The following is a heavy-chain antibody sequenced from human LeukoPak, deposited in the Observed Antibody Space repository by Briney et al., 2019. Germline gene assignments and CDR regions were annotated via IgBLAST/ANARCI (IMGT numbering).Heavy chain of an antibody. J-gene: IGHJ4*02. CDR3: ARESGAFCPFGY. CDR1: GVSISSYY. CDR2: IYHSGST. V-gene: IGHV4-59*01. Sequence: SETLSRTCTVSGVSISSYYWNWIRQPPGKGLDWIGYIYHSGSTNYNPSLKSRVTISVDTSKNQFSLKLSSVTAADAAVYYCARESGAFCPFGYWGQGTLVIVPP. D-gene: IGHD1-26*01.